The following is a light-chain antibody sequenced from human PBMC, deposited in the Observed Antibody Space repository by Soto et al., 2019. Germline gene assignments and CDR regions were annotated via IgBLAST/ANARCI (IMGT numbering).Light chain of an antibody. CDR3: HQYNEWRT. J-gene: IGKJ1*01. CDR2: DAS. CDR1: QYISKY. Sequence: EIVMTQSPATLSLSPGGRATLSCRASQYISKYLAWYQQRPGQAPRLLIYDASTRATGIPDRFSGSGSGTEFTLTISSLQSEDVAVYYCHQYNEWRTFGQGTKVDIK. V-gene: IGKV3-15*01.